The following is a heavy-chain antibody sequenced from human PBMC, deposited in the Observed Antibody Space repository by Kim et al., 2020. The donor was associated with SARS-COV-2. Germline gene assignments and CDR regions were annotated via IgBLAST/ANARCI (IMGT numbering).Heavy chain of an antibody. Sequence: NYAQKFQGRVTITADESTSTAYMELSSLRSEDTAVYYCAIASSSPALIDYWGQGTLVTVSS. CDR3: AIASSSPALIDY. J-gene: IGHJ4*02. V-gene: IGHV1-69*01. D-gene: IGHD6-6*01.